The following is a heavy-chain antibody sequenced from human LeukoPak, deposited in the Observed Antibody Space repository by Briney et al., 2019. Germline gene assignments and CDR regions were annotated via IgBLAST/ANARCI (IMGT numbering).Heavy chain of an antibody. CDR3: ARGAHYFESSGYLMPLIY. J-gene: IGHJ4*02. V-gene: IGHV4-59*01. D-gene: IGHD3-22*01. CDR1: SDSIRSYY. CDR2: FYYPGST. Sequence: SETLSLTCTVSSDSIRSYYWTWIRQPPGKGLEWIGYFYYPGSTNYNPSLKSRVTISLDTSKNHFSLKLSSVTAADTAVYYCARGAHYFESSGYLMPLIYWGQGTLVTVSS.